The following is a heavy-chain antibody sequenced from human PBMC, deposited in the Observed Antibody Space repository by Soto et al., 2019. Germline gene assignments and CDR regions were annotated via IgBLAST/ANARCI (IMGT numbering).Heavy chain of an antibody. V-gene: IGHV1-69*02. CDR1: GGTFSSYT. Sequence: QVQLVQSGAEVKKPGSSVKVSCKASGGTFSSYTISWVRQAPGQGLEWMGRIIPILGIANYAQKFQGRGTVTADKSTSTAYMELSSLRSEDTAVYYCASSGIVVVPAATEGPFDYWGQGTLVTVSS. CDR2: IIPILGIA. D-gene: IGHD2-2*01. CDR3: ASSGIVVVPAATEGPFDY. J-gene: IGHJ4*02.